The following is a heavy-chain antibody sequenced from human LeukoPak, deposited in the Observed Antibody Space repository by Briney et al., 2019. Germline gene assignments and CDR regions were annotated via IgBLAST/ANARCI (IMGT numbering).Heavy chain of an antibody. J-gene: IGHJ4*02. D-gene: IGHD2-15*01. CDR3: ARASIRCSGGSCCRY. CDR2: INPNSGGT. V-gene: IGHV1-2*02. Sequence: ASVKVSCKASGYTFTGYYMHWVRQAPGQGLEWMGWINPNSGGTNYAQKFQGRVTMTRDTSISTAYMELSRLRSDDTAVYYCARASIRCSGGSCCRYWGQGTLVTVSS. CDR1: GYTFTGYY.